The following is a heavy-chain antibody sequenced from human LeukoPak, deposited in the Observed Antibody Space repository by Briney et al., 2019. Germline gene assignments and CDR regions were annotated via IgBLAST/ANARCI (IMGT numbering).Heavy chain of an antibody. CDR2: ISYDGSNK. CDR1: GFTFSSYG. Sequence: PGGSLRLSCAASGFTFSSYGMHWVRQAPGKGLEWVAVISYDGSNKYYADSVKGRFTISRDNSKNTLYPQMNSLRAEDTAVYYCAKGYGQWRLSYFDYWGQGTLVTVSS. V-gene: IGHV3-30*18. D-gene: IGHD6-19*01. J-gene: IGHJ4*02. CDR3: AKGYGQWRLSYFDY.